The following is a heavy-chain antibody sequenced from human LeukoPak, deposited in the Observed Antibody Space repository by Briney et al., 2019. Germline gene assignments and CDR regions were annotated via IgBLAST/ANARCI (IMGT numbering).Heavy chain of an antibody. Sequence: GASVKVSCKASGYTFPNCGLSWVRQAPGLGLEWMGWISGYNGDTNYAQQVQGRVTMTTDTSTSTAYMELSSLRSEDTAVYYCARDGGVGDCSSTSCRPHLDYYYGMDVWGQGTTVTVSS. CDR2: ISGYNGDT. CDR1: GYTFPNCG. D-gene: IGHD2-2*01. V-gene: IGHV1-18*01. CDR3: ARDGGVGDCSSTSCRPHLDYYYGMDV. J-gene: IGHJ6*02.